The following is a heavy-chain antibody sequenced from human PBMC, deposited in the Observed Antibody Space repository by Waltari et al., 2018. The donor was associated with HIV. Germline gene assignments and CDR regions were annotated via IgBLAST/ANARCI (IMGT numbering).Heavy chain of an antibody. D-gene: IGHD6-6*01. V-gene: IGHV1-2*02. J-gene: IGHJ4*02. CDR1: GYTFTGYY. Sequence: QVQLVQSGAEVKKPGASVKVSCKASGYTFTGYYMHWVRQAPGQGLEWMGWINPNSGGTNYAPRLHGRVTMTRDTSISTAYMELSRLRSDDTAVYYCATALYSSSSAGSIDYWGQGTLVTVSS. CDR3: ATALYSSSSAGSIDY. CDR2: INPNSGGT.